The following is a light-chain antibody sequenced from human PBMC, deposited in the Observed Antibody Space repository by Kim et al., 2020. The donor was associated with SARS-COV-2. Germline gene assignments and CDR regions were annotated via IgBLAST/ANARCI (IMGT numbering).Light chain of an antibody. V-gene: IGKV3-11*01. CDR3: QQHSDWPLT. J-gene: IGKJ4*01. Sequence: LSPGERVTLSCRASQSVSSNLAWYQQKPGQAPRLLIYAASNGATGIPARFSGSGSGTDFTLTISSLEPEDFAGYYCQQHSDWPLTFGGGTKVDIK. CDR1: QSVSSN. CDR2: AAS.